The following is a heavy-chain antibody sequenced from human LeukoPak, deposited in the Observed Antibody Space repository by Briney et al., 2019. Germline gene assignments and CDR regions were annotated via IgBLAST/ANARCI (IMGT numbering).Heavy chain of an antibody. CDR1: GGSISSFY. Sequence: SETLSLTCTVSGGSISSFYWSWIRQPPGKGLQWIGYIYYSGITRYIPSLKSRVTISVDTSKNQFSLKLSSVTAADTAVYYCASGGYSGYAFDYWGQGILVTVSS. CDR3: ASGGYSGYAFDY. D-gene: IGHD5-12*01. V-gene: IGHV4-59*01. CDR2: IYYSGIT. J-gene: IGHJ4*02.